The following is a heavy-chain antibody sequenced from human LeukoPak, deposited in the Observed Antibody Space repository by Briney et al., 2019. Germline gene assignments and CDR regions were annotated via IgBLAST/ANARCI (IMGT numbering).Heavy chain of an antibody. Sequence: QPSETLPLTCAVYGGSFSGYYWSWVRQAPGKGLEWVSAISGSGGSTYYADSVKGRFTISRDNSKNTLYLQMNSLRAEDTAVYYCAKVLLAGDDYFDYWGQGTLVSVSS. CDR1: GGSFSGYY. J-gene: IGHJ4*02. V-gene: IGHV3-23*01. CDR2: ISGSGGST. D-gene: IGHD1-26*01. CDR3: AKVLLAGDDYFDY.